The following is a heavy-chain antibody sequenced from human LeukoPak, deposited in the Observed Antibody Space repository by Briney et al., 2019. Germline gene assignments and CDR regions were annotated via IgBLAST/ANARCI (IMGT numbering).Heavy chain of an antibody. CDR2: INHSGRT. V-gene: IGHV4-34*01. Sequence: SETLSLTCAVYGGSFSGYYWSWIRQPPGKGLEWIGEINHSGRTNYNPSLKSRVTISVDTSKNQFSLKLSSVTAADTAVYYCASDPYSSSWYAYYFDYWGQGTLVTVSS. D-gene: IGHD6-13*01. CDR1: GGSFSGYY. J-gene: IGHJ4*02. CDR3: ASDPYSSSWYAYYFDY.